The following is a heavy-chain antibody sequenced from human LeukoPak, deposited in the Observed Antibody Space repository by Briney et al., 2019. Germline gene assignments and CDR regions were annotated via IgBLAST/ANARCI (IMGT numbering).Heavy chain of an antibody. Sequence: GGSLRLSCAASGFTFSDYYMSWIRQAPGKGLEWVSYISSSGSTIYYADSVKGRFTISRDNAMNSLYLQMNSLRAEDTAVYYCARGAYSSSWYFDYWGQGTLVTVSS. CDR2: ISSSGSTI. CDR1: GFTFSDYY. CDR3: ARGAYSSSWYFDY. D-gene: IGHD6-13*01. V-gene: IGHV3-11*04. J-gene: IGHJ4*02.